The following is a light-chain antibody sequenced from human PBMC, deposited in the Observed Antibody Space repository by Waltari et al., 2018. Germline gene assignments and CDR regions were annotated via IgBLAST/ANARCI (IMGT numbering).Light chain of an antibody. CDR1: NIGSKS. J-gene: IGLJ2*01. CDR3: QVWDSTSDHVI. Sequence: YVLTQPPSVSVAPGQTATVTCGGDNIGSKSVHWYQQKPGQAPVLVVYDDTDRPPGVPGRCAGSRSGTTATLTIRRVEAGDEADYYCQVWDSTSDHVIFGGGTILTVL. CDR2: DDT. V-gene: IGLV3-21*02.